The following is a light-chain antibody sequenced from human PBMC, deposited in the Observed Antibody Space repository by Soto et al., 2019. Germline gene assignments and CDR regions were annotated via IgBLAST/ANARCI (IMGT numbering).Light chain of an antibody. CDR1: QSVSNNY. J-gene: IGKJ1*01. Sequence: EIVLTQSPGTLSLSPGERATLSCRASQSVSNNYLAWYQQKPGQAPRLLIYGASNRATGIPDTFSGSGSRTDFTLTISKLEPEDVAVYYCQQYGSSGTFGQGTKVEIK. CDR3: QQYGSSGT. V-gene: IGKV3-20*01. CDR2: GAS.